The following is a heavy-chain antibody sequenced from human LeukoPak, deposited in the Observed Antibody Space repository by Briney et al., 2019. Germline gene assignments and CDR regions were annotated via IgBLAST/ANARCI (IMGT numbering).Heavy chain of an antibody. Sequence: GRSLRLSCAASGFTFDDYAMHWVRQAPVRGLEWVSGISWNSGSIGYADSVKGRFTISRDNAKNSLYLQMNSLRAEDTALYYCAKDDRTFPIYGMDVWGQGTTVTVSS. CDR2: ISWNSGSI. V-gene: IGHV3-9*01. D-gene: IGHD3-16*01. J-gene: IGHJ6*02. CDR3: AKDDRTFPIYGMDV. CDR1: GFTFDDYA.